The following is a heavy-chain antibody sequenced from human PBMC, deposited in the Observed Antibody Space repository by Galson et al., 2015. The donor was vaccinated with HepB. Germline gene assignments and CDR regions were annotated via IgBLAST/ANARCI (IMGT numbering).Heavy chain of an antibody. J-gene: IGHJ4*02. CDR3: ARARRGYSYGHYDY. CDR1: GGSFSGYY. CDR2: INHSGST. D-gene: IGHD5-18*01. Sequence: QVQLQESGPGLVKPSETLSLTCAVYGGSFSGYYWSWIRQPPGKGLEWIGEINHSGSTNYNPSLKSRVTISVDTSKNQFSLKLSSVTAADTAVYYCARARRGYSYGHYDYWGQGTLVTVSS. V-gene: IGHV4-34*01.